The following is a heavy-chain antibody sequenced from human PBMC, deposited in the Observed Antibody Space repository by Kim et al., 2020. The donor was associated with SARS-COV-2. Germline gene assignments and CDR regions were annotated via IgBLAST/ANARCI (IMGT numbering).Heavy chain of an antibody. V-gene: IGHV3-7*01. D-gene: IGHD3-10*01. J-gene: IGHJ4*02. Sequence: YYVHSVRGRFTVSRDNANNSLYLQMISRRAEDTAVYYCTRGISSTDYYFDYWGQGTLVTVSS. CDR3: TRGISSTDYYFDY.